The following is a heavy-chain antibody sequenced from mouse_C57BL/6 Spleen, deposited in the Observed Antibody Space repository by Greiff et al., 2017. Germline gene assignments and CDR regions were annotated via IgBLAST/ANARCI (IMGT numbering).Heavy chain of an antibody. CDR1: GYTFTSYW. Sequence: VQRVESGAELVKPGASVKMSCKASGYTFTSYWITWVKQRPGQGLEWIGDIYPGSGSTNYNEKFKSKATLTVDTSSSTAYMQLSSLTSEDSAVYYCAREEGSTFDYWGQGTTLTVSS. CDR2: IYPGSGST. CDR3: AREEGSTFDY. J-gene: IGHJ2*01. D-gene: IGHD1-1*01. V-gene: IGHV1-55*01.